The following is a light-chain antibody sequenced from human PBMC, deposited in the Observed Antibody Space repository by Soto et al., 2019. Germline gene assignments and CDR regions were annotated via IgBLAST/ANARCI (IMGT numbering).Light chain of an antibody. Sequence: QSVLTQPASVSGSPGQSITISCSGISSGVDSYILISWYQQHPDKGPRLLIYEGTKRPSGVSDRFSGSKSGNTASLTISGLQAEDEGDYYCCSYARDGTPLYVFGDGTKVTVL. CDR2: EGT. CDR1: SSGVDSYIL. V-gene: IGLV2-23*01. CDR3: CSYARDGTPLYV. J-gene: IGLJ1*01.